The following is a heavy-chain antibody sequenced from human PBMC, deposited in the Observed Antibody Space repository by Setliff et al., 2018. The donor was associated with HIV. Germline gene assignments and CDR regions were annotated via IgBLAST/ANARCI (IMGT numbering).Heavy chain of an antibody. CDR3: ATFVPRTSASRPVDV. CDR1: GGSISGYY. Sequence: PSETLSLTCSVSGGSISGYYWSWIRQPPGKGLECIGYIYYSGSANYTPSLKGRVTISVDTSKNQFSLKLTSVTAADTAVYFCATFVPRTSASRPVDVWGKGTTVTVSS. V-gene: IGHV4-59*08. CDR2: IYYSGSA. J-gene: IGHJ6*04. D-gene: IGHD2-2*01.